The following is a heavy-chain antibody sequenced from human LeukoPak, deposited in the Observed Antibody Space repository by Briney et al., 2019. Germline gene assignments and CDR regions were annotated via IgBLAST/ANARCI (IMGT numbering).Heavy chain of an antibody. CDR3: ARTVEMATMVFDY. CDR1: GASVSTYH. CDR2: IHYSGST. Sequence: PSETLSLTCTVYGASVSTYHWNWIRQPPGKGLEWIGNIHYSGSTNFNASLKSRVTISRDPSKKQFSLNLRSVTAADTAVYYCARTVEMATMVFDYWGQGTLVTVSS. V-gene: IGHV4-59*08. D-gene: IGHD5-24*01. J-gene: IGHJ4*02.